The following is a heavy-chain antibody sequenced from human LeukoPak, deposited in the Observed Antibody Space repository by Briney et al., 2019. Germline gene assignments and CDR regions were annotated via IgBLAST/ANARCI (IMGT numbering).Heavy chain of an antibody. J-gene: IGHJ4*02. V-gene: IGHV1-2*02. Sequence: GASVKVSCKPSGYTFTVYYIHWVRQAPRQGLEWMGWINPNSGGTNYAQKFQGRVTMTRDTSISTAYMELSRLRSDDTAVYYCARGRPDYGSGSQNLEDYWGQGTLVTVSS. CDR2: INPNSGGT. CDR3: ARGRPDYGSGSQNLEDY. CDR1: GYTFTVYY. D-gene: IGHD3-10*01.